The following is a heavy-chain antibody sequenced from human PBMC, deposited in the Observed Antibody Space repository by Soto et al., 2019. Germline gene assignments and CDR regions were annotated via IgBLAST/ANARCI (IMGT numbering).Heavy chain of an antibody. Sequence: PGGSLRLSCTASGCTFGDYAMSWFRQAPGKGLEWVGFIRSKTYGGTTEYAASVKGRFTISGDDSKSIAYLQMNSLKTEDTAVYYCSRGPRVVRVNCFDPWGQGTLVTVSS. CDR3: SRGPRVVRVNCFDP. D-gene: IGHD3-10*01. J-gene: IGHJ5*02. CDR2: IRSKTYGGTT. CDR1: GCTFGDYA. V-gene: IGHV3-49*03.